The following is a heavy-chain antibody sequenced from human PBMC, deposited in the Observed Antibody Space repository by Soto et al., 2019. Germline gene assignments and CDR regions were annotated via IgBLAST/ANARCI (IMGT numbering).Heavy chain of an antibody. J-gene: IGHJ4*01. CDR2: IYYGGST. D-gene: IGHD3-22*01. CDR1: GGSISSGGYY. Sequence: SETLSLTCTVSGGSISSGGYYWSWLRQHPGQGLEWIGYIYYGGSTYYNPSLKRRATISGDTSKNQFSLKLSSVTAADTAVYYCASGGYYYENCGQNASDKWDQGTLVTVSS. CDR3: ASGGYYYENCGQNASDK. V-gene: IGHV4-31*03.